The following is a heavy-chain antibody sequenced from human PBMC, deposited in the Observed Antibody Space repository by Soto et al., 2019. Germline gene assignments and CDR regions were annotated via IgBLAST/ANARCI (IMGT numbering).Heavy chain of an antibody. CDR1: GFTFSTYG. Sequence: QVQLVESGGGEVQPGRSPTISCAASGFTFSTYGMHWVRQTPGKGLEWVAVISYDGTNKFYSDSVKGRFTISRDNFKNTLTLQMNSLRADDTAVYSCAKDLQSYGDYDYYCYGMDVWGLGTRVTVSS. V-gene: IGHV3-30*18. CDR2: ISYDGTNK. J-gene: IGHJ6*02. D-gene: IGHD4-17*01. CDR3: AKDLQSYGDYDYYCYGMDV.